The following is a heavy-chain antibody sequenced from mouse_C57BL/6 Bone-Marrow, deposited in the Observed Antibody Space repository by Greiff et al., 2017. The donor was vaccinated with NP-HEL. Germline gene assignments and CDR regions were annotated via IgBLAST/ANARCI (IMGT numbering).Heavy chain of an antibody. CDR1: GYTFTSYG. Sequence: QVQLKESGAELARPGASVKLSCKASGYTFTSYGISWVKQRTGQGLEWIGEIYPRSGNTYYNEKFKGKATLTADKSSSTAYMELRSLTSEDSAVDFSARSPLWRYDYWGQGTTLTVSS. CDR3: ARSPLWRYDY. CDR2: IYPRSGNT. V-gene: IGHV1-81*01. D-gene: IGHD1-1*02. J-gene: IGHJ2*01.